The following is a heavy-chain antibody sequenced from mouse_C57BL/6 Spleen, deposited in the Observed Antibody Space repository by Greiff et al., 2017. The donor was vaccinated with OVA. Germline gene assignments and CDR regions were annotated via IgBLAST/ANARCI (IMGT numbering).Heavy chain of an antibody. CDR3: ARDPSAYFYGSSSWYFDV. V-gene: IGHV3-1*01. Sequence: EVQVVESGPGMVKPSQSLSLTCTVTGYSITSGYDWHWIRHFPGNKLEWMGYISYSGSPNYNPSLQSRISITHDTSKNHFFLKLNSVTTEDTATYYCARDPSAYFYGSSSWYFDVWGTGTTVTVSS. D-gene: IGHD1-1*01. CDR2: ISYSGSP. CDR1: GYSITSGYD. J-gene: IGHJ1*03.